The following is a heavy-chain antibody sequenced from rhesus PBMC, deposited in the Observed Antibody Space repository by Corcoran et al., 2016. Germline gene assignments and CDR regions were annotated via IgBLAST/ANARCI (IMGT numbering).Heavy chain of an antibody. D-gene: IGHD6-31*01. V-gene: IGHV4-80*01. J-gene: IGHJ2*01. Sequence: QVQLQESGPGLVKPSETLSLTCAVSGGSFSSYWWSWIRQPPGKGLEWIGESNGNSGSTNYTPSLKSRVTMSKDTSKNHCSLKLSSVTAADTAVYYCARYSRIAAAGFRFDYWGPGTPITISS. CDR2: SNGNSGST. CDR1: GGSFSSYW. CDR3: ARYSRIAAAGFRFDY.